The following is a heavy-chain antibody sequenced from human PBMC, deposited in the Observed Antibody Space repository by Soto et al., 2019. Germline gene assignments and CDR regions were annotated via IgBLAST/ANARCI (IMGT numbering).Heavy chain of an antibody. D-gene: IGHD1-26*01. CDR1: GFTFSPYG. V-gene: IGHV3-30*18. J-gene: IGHJ6*03. CDR3: AKEYSGYCYCYYMDV. CDR2: ISYDGDNK. Sequence: GGSLILSCAASGFTFSPYGMHLVLQAPGKGLQWVAVISYDGDNKYYADSVKGRFTISRDNSKNTLDLQMNSLRGEDTAVYYCAKEYSGYCYCYYMDVWGKGTTVTVSS.